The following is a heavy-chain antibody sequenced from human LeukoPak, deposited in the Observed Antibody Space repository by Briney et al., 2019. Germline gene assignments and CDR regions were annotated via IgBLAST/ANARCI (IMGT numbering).Heavy chain of an antibody. CDR3: ARAYMGFGTWSHYYGVDV. D-gene: IGHD3-10*01. V-gene: IGHV1-2*02. J-gene: IGHJ6*02. Sequence: GASVKVSCKASGYSFTGYYIHWVRQAPGQGLEWMGWINPIGGGTNYAQKFQGRVTMTRDTSITTAYMEMSSLRSDDTAVYYCARAYMGFGTWSHYYGVDVWGQGTTVTVSS. CDR1: GYSFTGYY. CDR2: INPIGGGT.